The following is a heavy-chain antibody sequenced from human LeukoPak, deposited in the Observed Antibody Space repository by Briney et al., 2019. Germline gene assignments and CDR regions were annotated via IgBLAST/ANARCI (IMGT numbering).Heavy chain of an antibody. Sequence: GGSLRLSCAASGFTFSSYAMSWVRQAPGKGLEWVSAISGSGGSTYYADSVKGRFTISRDNSKNTLYLQMNSLRAEDTAVYYCAKDAVPMNFFPQTIFGVSFDYWGQGTLVTVSS. D-gene: IGHD3-3*01. CDR2: ISGSGGST. J-gene: IGHJ4*02. V-gene: IGHV3-23*01. CDR3: AKDAVPMNFFPQTIFGVSFDY. CDR1: GFTFSSYA.